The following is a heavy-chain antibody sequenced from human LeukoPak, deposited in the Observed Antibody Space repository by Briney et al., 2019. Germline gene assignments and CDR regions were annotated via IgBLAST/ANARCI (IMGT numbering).Heavy chain of an antibody. Sequence: GGSLRLSCSASGFTFSSYAMHWVRQAPGKGLEYVSAISSNGGSTYYADSVKDRFTISRDNSKNTLYLQMSSLRAEGTAVYYCVKDGLGIAAAVYYLFDYWGQGTLVTVSS. D-gene: IGHD6-13*01. CDR3: VKDGLGIAAAVYYLFDY. CDR1: GFTFSSYA. V-gene: IGHV3-64D*06. J-gene: IGHJ4*02. CDR2: ISSNGGST.